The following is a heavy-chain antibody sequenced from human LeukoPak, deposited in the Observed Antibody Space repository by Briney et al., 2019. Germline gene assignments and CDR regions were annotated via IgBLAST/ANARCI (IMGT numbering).Heavy chain of an antibody. D-gene: IGHD6-19*01. CDR2: ISGIIRFI. J-gene: IGHJ6*02. V-gene: IGHV3-21*01. Sequence: PGGSLRLSCAASGFTFTSYTMHWVRRAPGKGLEWVSSISGIIRFIYYADSVKGRFTISSDNANKSLYLKMESLGAEDTAVYYCARVGDSGYSSAWDGFYYYAIDVWGQGTTVTVSS. CDR3: ARVGDSGYSSAWDGFYYYAIDV. CDR1: GFTFTSYT.